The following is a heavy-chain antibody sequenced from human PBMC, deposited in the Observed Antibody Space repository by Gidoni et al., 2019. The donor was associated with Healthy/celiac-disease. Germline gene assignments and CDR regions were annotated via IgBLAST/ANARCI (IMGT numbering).Heavy chain of an antibody. CDR3: AKDLLSGSYYGDAFDI. Sequence: EVQLLESGGGLVQPGGSLRLSCAASGFTFSSYAMSWVRQAPGKGLEWVSAISGSGGSTYYADSVKGRFTISRDNSKNTLYLQMNSLRAEDTAVYYCAKDLLSGSYYGDAFDIWGQGTMVTVSS. V-gene: IGHV3-23*01. CDR1: GFTFSSYA. J-gene: IGHJ3*02. D-gene: IGHD1-26*01. CDR2: ISGSGGST.